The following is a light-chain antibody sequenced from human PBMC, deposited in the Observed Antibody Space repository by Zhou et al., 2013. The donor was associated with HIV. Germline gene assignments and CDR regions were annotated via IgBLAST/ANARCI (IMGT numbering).Light chain of an antibody. J-gene: IGKJ1*01. V-gene: IGKV1-39*01. CDR1: QSISHY. CDR2: AAS. Sequence: DIQMTQSPSSLSASVGDRVTITCRASQSISHYLNWYQQKPGKAPKLLIYAASSLQSGVPSRFSGSGSGTDFTLTISSLQPEDFATYYCQQSYSTWTFGQGTKVDIK. CDR3: QQSYSTWT.